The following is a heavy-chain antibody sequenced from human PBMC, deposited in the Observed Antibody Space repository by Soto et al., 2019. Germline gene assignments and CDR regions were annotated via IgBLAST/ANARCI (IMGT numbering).Heavy chain of an antibody. CDR2: INHSGST. D-gene: IGHD3-3*01. V-gene: IGHV4-34*01. J-gene: IGHJ6*02. CDR1: GGSFSGYY. Sequence: SETLSLTCAVYGGSFSGYYWSWIRQPPGKGLEWIGEINHSGSTNSNPSLKSLVTISVDTSKNQFSMKLSPVTAADTAVYYCARGPKRFLEWLFPGPGSYYYYGMDVWGQGTTVTVSS. CDR3: ARGPKRFLEWLFPGPGSYYYYGMDV.